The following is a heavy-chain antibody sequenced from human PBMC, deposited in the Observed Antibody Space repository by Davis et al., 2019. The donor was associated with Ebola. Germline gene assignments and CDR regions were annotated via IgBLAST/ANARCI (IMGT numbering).Heavy chain of an antibody. CDR3: VKDTGGVGDFVWGILDY. J-gene: IGHJ4*02. D-gene: IGHD3-16*01. CDR1: GFIFSNYV. Sequence: GESLKISCETSGFIFSNYVMSWVRQAPGKGLEWVSTFGTGGDTYYADSVKGRFAISRDNSRGTLYLQMNSLRVEDSAIYYCVKDTGGVGDFVWGILDYWGQGTLVTVSS. V-gene: IGHV3-23*01. CDR2: FGTGGDT.